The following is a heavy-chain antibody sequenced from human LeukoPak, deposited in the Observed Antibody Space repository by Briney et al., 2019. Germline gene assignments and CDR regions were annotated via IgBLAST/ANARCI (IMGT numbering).Heavy chain of an antibody. V-gene: IGHV3-33*01. CDR1: GFTFSSYG. CDR3: ARVSAYSSSWYLPPTYYYYGMDV. CDR2: IWYDGSNK. Sequence: GGSLRLSCAASGFTFSSYGMHWVRQAPGKGLEWVAVIWYDGSNKYYADSVKGRFTISRDNSKNTLYLQMNSLRAEDTAAYYCARVSAYSSSWYLPPTYYYYGMDVWGQGTTVTVSS. D-gene: IGHD6-13*01. J-gene: IGHJ6*02.